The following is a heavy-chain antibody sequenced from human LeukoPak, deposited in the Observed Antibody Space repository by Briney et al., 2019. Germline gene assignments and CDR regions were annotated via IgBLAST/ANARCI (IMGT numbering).Heavy chain of an antibody. CDR2: IYPGDSDT. CDR1: GYSFTSYW. V-gene: IGHV5-51*01. CDR3: ASYYGHSADWFDP. Sequence: GESLKISCKGSGYSFTSYWIGWVRQMPGKRLEWMGIIYPGDSDTRYSPSFQGHVTISSDKSISTAYLQWRSLKASDTAMCYCASYYGHSADWFDPWGQGPLVTVSS. J-gene: IGHJ5*02. D-gene: IGHD3-16*01.